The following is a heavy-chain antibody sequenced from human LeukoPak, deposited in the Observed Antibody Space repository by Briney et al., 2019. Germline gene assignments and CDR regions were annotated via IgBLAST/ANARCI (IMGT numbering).Heavy chain of an antibody. Sequence: GGSLRLSCAGSGFSFSDYSMNWFRQAPGKGLERVSYISGSSGTIYYADSVTGRFTISRDNAKNSLYLQMNSLRAEDTALYYCARGQGDFWSGHFYYYYMDVWGKGTTVTGSS. CDR1: GFSFSDYS. CDR3: ARGQGDFWSGHFYYYYMDV. CDR2: ISGSSGTI. J-gene: IGHJ6*03. V-gene: IGHV3-48*04. D-gene: IGHD3-3*01.